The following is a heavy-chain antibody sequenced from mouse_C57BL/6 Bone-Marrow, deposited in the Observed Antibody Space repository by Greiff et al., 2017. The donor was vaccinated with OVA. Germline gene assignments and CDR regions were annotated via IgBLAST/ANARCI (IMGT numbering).Heavy chain of an antibody. Sequence: QVQLQQSGPELVKPGASVKISCKASGYAFSSSWMNWVKQRPGKGLEWIGRIYPGDGDTNYNGKFKGKATLTADKSSSTAYMQLSSLTSEDSAVYFCAREDDYDWYFDVGGTGTTVTVSS. CDR3: AREDDYDWYFDV. CDR1: GYAFSSSW. J-gene: IGHJ1*03. CDR2: IYPGDGDT. D-gene: IGHD2-4*01. V-gene: IGHV1-82*01.